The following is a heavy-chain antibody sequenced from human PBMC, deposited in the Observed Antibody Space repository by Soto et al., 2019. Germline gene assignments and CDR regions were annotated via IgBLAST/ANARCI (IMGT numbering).Heavy chain of an antibody. CDR3: AGQVVVAATLGKIDY. CDR2: IIPIFGTA. J-gene: IGHJ4*02. D-gene: IGHD2-15*01. V-gene: IGHV1-69*13. CDR1: GGTFSSYA. Sequence: SVKVSCKASGGTFSSYAISWVRQAPGQGLEWMGGIIPIFGTANYAQKFQGRVTITADESTSTAYMELSSLRSEDTAVYYCAGQVVVAATLGKIDYWGQGTLVTVSS.